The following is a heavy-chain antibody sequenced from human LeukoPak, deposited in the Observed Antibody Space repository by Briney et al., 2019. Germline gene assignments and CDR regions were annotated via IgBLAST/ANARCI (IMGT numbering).Heavy chain of an antibody. J-gene: IGHJ3*02. CDR1: GFAFNTYG. D-gene: IGHD6-13*01. V-gene: IGHV3-33*01. CDR2: IWSDSSHK. Sequence: GGSLRLSCAASGFAFNTYGMHWIRQSPGKGLEWVAVIWSDSSHKYYLDSMQGRCTISRDNSKNMVYLQTNSLRLEDTAVYYCASAAGAFDMWGQGTLVTVSS. CDR3: ASAAGAFDM.